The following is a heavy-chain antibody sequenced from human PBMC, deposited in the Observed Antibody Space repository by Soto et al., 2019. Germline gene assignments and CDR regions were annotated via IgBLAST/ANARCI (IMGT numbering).Heavy chain of an antibody. J-gene: IGHJ1*01. V-gene: IGHV3-23*01. CDR2: ISGSGGST. D-gene: IGHD6-19*01. Sequence: EVQLLESGGGLVQPGGSLRLSCAASGFTFTSYAMNWVRQAPGKGLEWVSAISGSGGSTYYADSVKGRFTISRDNSKNTLYLQMNSLRAEDTALYYCATGYSSGWYEYFQHWGQDTLVTVSS. CDR3: ATGYSSGWYEYFQH. CDR1: GFTFTSYA.